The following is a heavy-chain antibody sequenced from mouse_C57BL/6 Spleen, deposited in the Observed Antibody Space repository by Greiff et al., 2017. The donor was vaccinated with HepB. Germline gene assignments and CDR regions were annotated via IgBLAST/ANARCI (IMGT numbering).Heavy chain of an antibody. D-gene: IGHD1-1*01. CDR2: INPSSGYT. J-gene: IGHJ3*01. Sequence: VQLQQSGAELAKPGASVKLSCKASGYTFTSYWMHWVKQRPGQGLEWIGYINPSSGYTKYNQKFKDKATLTADKSSSTAYMQRSSRKYEDSAVYYCSIFYYGSSWFAYWGQGTLVTVSA. V-gene: IGHV1-7*01. CDR1: GYTFTSYW. CDR3: SIFYYGSSWFAY.